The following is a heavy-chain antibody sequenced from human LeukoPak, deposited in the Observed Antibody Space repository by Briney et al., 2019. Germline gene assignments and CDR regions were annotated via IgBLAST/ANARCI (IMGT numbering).Heavy chain of an antibody. V-gene: IGHV3-23*01. Sequence: GGSLRLSCAASGFTFNNFAMSWVRQAPGKGLEWVSDISGGGGSTYYADSVKGRFTISRDNSRSTLSLQMNSLRAEDTAVYYCARQGGGYSSSWYVEHYYYMDVWGKGTTVTVSS. CDR3: ARQGGGYSSSWYVEHYYYMDV. J-gene: IGHJ6*03. CDR1: GFTFNNFA. CDR2: ISGGGGST. D-gene: IGHD6-13*01.